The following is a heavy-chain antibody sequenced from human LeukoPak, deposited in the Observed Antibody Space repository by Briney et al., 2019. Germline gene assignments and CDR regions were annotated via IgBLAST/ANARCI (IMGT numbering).Heavy chain of an antibody. D-gene: IGHD6-13*01. CDR1: GGSISNGGYS. V-gene: IGHV4-30-2*01. CDR3: ARESYSSSWYSSYFDY. Sequence: SETLSLTCAVSGGSISNGGYSWSWIRQPPGKGLEWIGYIYHSGSTYYNPSLKSRVTISVDRSKNQFSLKLSSVTAADTAVYYCARESYSSSWYSSYFDYWGQGTLVTVSS. CDR2: IYHSGST. J-gene: IGHJ4*02.